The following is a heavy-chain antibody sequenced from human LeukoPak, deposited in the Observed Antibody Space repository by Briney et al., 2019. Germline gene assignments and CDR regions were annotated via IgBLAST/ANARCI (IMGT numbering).Heavy chain of an antibody. V-gene: IGHV1-18*01. CDR1: GYTFIDYG. CDR3: ARDRGRTVITPGPFSSDY. CDR2: ISVYNGNT. Sequence: ASVKVSCKASGYTFIDYGISWVRQAPGQGLEWVGWISVYNGNTNYAQKLQGGVNMTTDISTSTAYMELRSLRTDDTAVYYCARDRGRTVITPGPFSSDYWGQGTLVAVSS. J-gene: IGHJ4*02. D-gene: IGHD4-23*01.